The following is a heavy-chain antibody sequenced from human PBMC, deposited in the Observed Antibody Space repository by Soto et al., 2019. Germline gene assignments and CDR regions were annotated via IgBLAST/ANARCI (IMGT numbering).Heavy chain of an antibody. J-gene: IGHJ4*02. D-gene: IGHD3-10*01. CDR1: GGTFSSYA. Sequence: QVQLVQSGAEVKKPGSSVKVSCKASGGTFSSYAISWVRQAPGQGLEWMGGIIRNFGTANYAQKIQGRVTITADESTSTAYLALSSLRAENTAVYYCARAYYYGSGSSSTFDYWGQGTLVTVSS. V-gene: IGHV1-69*01. CDR3: ARAYYYGSGSSSTFDY. CDR2: IIRNFGTA.